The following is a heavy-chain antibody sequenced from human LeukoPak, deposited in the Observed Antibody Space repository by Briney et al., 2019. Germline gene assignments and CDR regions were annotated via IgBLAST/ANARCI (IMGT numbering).Heavy chain of an antibody. D-gene: IGHD3-10*01. J-gene: IGHJ4*02. V-gene: IGHV3-30*03. CDR3: ARVSHGSGSFDY. Sequence: GGSLRLSCAASGFTFSSYGMHWVRQAPGKGLEWVAVISYDGSNKYYADSVKGRFTISRDNSKNTLYLQMNSLRAEDTAVYYCARVSHGSGSFDYWGQGTLVTVSS. CDR2: ISYDGSNK. CDR1: GFTFSSYG.